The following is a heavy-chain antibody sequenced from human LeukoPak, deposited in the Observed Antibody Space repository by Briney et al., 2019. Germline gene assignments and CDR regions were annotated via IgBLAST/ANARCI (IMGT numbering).Heavy chain of an antibody. Sequence: GRSLRLSCAASGFTFSSYAMHWVRQAPGKGLEWVSAISGSGDRTYYADSVKGRFTVSRDNSKNTLYLQMNSLRAEDTAVYYCAKAREKQQVVYYYYGMDVWGQGTTVTVSS. D-gene: IGHD6-13*01. V-gene: IGHV3-23*01. CDR3: AKAREKQQVVYYYYGMDV. CDR1: GFTFSSYA. J-gene: IGHJ6*02. CDR2: ISGSGDRT.